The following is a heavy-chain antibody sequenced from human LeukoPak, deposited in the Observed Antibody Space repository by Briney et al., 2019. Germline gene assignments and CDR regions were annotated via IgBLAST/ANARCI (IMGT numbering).Heavy chain of an antibody. CDR2: IKSDGSGT. V-gene: IGHV3-74*01. D-gene: IGHD3-10*01. J-gene: IGHJ4*02. CDR1: GFTFSSSW. CDR3: TSGSYHNDY. Sequence: GGPLRLSCPASGFTFSSSWMPWARKVPGKGLVWVSHIKSDGSGTNYADSVKGRFTISRDNAKNALYLQMNSLRVEDTAVYYCTSGSYHNDYWGQGTLVTVSS.